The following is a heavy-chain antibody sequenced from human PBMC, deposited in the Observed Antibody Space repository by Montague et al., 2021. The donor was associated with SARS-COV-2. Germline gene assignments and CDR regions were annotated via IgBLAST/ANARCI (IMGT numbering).Heavy chain of an antibody. CDR3: ASSSGYSYGYYFDY. CDR2: IYYSGGT. Sequence: SETLSLTCTVSGGSISSYYWSWIRQPPGKGLEWIGYIYYSGGTNYNPSLKSRVTISVDTSKNQFSLKLSSVTAAGTAVYYCASSSGYSYGYYFDYWGQGTLVTVSS. D-gene: IGHD5-18*01. J-gene: IGHJ4*02. V-gene: IGHV4-59*01. CDR1: GGSISSYY.